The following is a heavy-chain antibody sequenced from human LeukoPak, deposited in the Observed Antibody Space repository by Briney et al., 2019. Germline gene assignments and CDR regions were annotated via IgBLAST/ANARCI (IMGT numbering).Heavy chain of an antibody. CDR3: AKGPQETASTAAFDS. V-gene: IGHV4-4*07. CDR1: GGSFSNHC. Sequence: SETLSLTCTVSGGSFSNHCWSWIRQPAGKGLEYIGRVYGNGGADYNPSLRSRVTMSVDTSKNQFSLKVNSVTAADTAVYYCAKGPQETASTAAFDSWGQGILVTVSS. D-gene: IGHD4-11*01. CDR2: VYGNGGA. J-gene: IGHJ4*02.